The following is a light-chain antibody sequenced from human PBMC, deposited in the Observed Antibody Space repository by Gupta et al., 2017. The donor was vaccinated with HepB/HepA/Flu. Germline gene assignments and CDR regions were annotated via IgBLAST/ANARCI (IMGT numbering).Light chain of an antibody. CDR3: MQSKQVPPIT. V-gene: IGKV2D-29*01. CDR2: EVS. CDR1: QSLLHTDGKTY. Sequence: DIVLPQNAYSLPVTPGQPASISCKSSQSLLHTDGKTYLFWYLQKPGQPPRLLIYEVSNPFSGVPDRFSGSGSGTNFTLKISRVEAEDVGIYFCMQSKQVPPITFGQGTRLEIK. J-gene: IGKJ5*01.